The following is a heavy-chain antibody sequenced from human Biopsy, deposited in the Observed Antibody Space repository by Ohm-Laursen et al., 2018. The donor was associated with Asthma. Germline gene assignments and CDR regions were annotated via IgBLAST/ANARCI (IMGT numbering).Heavy chain of an antibody. J-gene: IGHJ4*02. V-gene: IGHV3-33*05. CDR3: ARGLDYSGRSGFDY. CDR1: GFTFSSYG. D-gene: IGHD3-10*01. CDR2: MSYDGSIK. Sequence: LRLSCAASGFTFSSYGMDWVRQAPGKGLERVALMSYDGSIKDYADSVKGRFTISRDNSMNTLYLHMNSLRVEDTAVYYCARGLDYSGRSGFDYWGQGTLVTVSS.